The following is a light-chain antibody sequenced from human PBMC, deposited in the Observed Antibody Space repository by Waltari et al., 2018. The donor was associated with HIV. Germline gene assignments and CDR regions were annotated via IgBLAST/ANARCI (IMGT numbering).Light chain of an antibody. V-gene: IGKV3-20*01. Sequence: SSGASHVVGSDAVDWYQQSHGQAPTIHNYSATSSATGITDRVSGSGTGTDFTLTSSRLEQEDFAVYYWQQYGSSTRTFGQGTKVEIK. CDR2: SAT. J-gene: IGKJ1*01. CDR3: QQYGSSTRT. CDR1: HVVGSDA.